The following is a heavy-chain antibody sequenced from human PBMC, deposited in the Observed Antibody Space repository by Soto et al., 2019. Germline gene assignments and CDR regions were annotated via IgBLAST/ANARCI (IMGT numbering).Heavy chain of an antibody. V-gene: IGHV3-48*01. CDR1: GFTFSSYS. Sequence: EVQLLESGGGLVQHGGSLRLSCAASGFTFSSYSMNWVRQAPGKGLEWVSYISSSSSTIYYADSVKGRFTISTDNAKNSLYLQMHSLRAEDTAVYYCSRHHERRAEIGWSDPWGQGTLVTVSS. J-gene: IGHJ5*02. D-gene: IGHD6-13*01. CDR2: ISSSSSTI. CDR3: SRHHERRAEIGWSDP.